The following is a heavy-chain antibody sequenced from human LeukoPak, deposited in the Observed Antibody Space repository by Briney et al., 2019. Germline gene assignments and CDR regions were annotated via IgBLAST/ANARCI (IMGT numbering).Heavy chain of an antibody. V-gene: IGHV3-23*01. J-gene: IGHJ4*02. CDR1: GFSFITDG. CDR2: ISASGSNT. Sequence: PGGSLRLSCAASGFSFITDGMSWVRQAPGKGLEWVSTISASGSNTQYVDSVEGRFTISRDNSKNTLYLQMNSLRAEDTAAYYCAKDKGIAGSEVFDYWGQGTLVTVSS. D-gene: IGHD6-13*01. CDR3: AKDKGIAGSEVFDY.